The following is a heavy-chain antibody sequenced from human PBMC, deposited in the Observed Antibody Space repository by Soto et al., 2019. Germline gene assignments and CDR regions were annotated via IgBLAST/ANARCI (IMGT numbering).Heavy chain of an antibody. CDR3: ARPREAGKNYYGVDV. D-gene: IGHD6-19*01. CDR2: IYPGDSDT. V-gene: IGHV5-51*01. Sequence: GESLKISCKGSGYSFTSYWIGWVLQIPWKGLEWMGIIYPGDSDTRYSPSFQGQVTISADKSISTAYLQWSSLKASDTAMYYCARPREAGKNYYGVDVWGQGTTVTVSS. J-gene: IGHJ6*02. CDR1: GYSFTSYW.